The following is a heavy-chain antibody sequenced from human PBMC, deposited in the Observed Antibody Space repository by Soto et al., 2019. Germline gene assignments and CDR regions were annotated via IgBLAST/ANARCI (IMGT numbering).Heavy chain of an antibody. CDR1: GGTFSSYA. CDR3: ARDTYCGGDCYSKDYYYGMDV. J-gene: IGHJ6*02. D-gene: IGHD2-21*02. V-gene: IGHV1-69*01. CDR2: IIPIFGTA. Sequence: QVQLVQSGAEVKKPGSSVKVSCKASGGTFSSYAISWVRQAPGQGLEWMGGIIPIFGTANYAQKFQGRVTIPADESTSTAYMELSSLRSEDTAVYYCARDTYCGGDCYSKDYYYGMDVWGQGTTVTVSS.